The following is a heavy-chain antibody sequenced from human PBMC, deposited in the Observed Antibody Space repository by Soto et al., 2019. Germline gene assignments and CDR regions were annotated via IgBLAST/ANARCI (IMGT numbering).Heavy chain of an antibody. CDR2: IYPGDSDT. Sequence: SGESLKISCKGSGYSFTSYWIGWVRQMPGKGLEWMGIIYPGDSDTRYSPSFQGQVTISADKSISTAYLQWSSLKASDTAMYYCARPIITGTTIPHHWGQGTLVTVSS. V-gene: IGHV5-51*01. CDR3: ARPIITGTTIPHH. CDR1: GYSFTSYW. J-gene: IGHJ5*02. D-gene: IGHD1-7*01.